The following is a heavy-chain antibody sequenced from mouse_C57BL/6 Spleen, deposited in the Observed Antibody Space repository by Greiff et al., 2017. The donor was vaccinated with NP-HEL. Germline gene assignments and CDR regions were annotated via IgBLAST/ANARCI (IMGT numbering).Heavy chain of an antibody. CDR3: ARVLYYGNPYFDY. CDR1: GYTFTSYW. V-gene: IGHV1-64*01. CDR2: IHPNSGST. J-gene: IGHJ2*01. D-gene: IGHD2-1*01. Sequence: QLQQPGAELVKPGASVKLSCKASGYTFTSYWMHWVKQRPGQGLEWIGMIHPNSGSTNYNEKFKSKATLTVDKSSSTAYMQLSSLTSEDSAVYYCARVLYYGNPYFDYWGQGTTLTVSS.